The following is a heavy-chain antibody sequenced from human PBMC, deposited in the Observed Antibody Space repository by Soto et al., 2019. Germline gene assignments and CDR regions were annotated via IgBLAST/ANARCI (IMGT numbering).Heavy chain of an antibody. CDR2: ILYSGTT. Sequence: QVQLQESGPGLVKPSQTLSLTCTVSGGSISSGDYYWSWIRQPPGKGLEWIGYILYSGTTNYNPSLESRLTIAVDTSKNQFSLKLTSVTAADTAVYYCARNGALDYWGRGTLVTVSS. CDR3: ARNGALDY. J-gene: IGHJ4*02. V-gene: IGHV4-30-4*01. D-gene: IGHD2-8*01. CDR1: GGSISSGDYY.